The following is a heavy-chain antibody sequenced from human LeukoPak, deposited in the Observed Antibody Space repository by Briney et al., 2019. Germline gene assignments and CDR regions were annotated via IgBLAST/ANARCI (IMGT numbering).Heavy chain of an antibody. J-gene: IGHJ4*02. D-gene: IGHD6-19*01. V-gene: IGHV1-24*01. CDR2: FDPEDGET. CDR3: ATDTYSSGWYGVDY. Sequence: ASVKVSCKVSGYTLTELSMHWVRQAPGKGREWMGGFDPEDGETIYAQKFQGRVTMTEDTSTDTAYMELSSLRSEDTAVYYCATDTYSSGWYGVDYWGQGTLVTVSS. CDR1: GYTLTELS.